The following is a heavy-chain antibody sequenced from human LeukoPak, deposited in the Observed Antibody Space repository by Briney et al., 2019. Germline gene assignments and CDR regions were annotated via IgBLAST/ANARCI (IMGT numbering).Heavy chain of an antibody. J-gene: IGHJ4*02. D-gene: IGHD4-17*01. Sequence: GGSLRLSCAASGFTFDDYTMHWVRQAPGKGLEWVSLISWDGGSTYYADSVKGRFAISRDNSKNSLYLQMNSLRTEDTALYYCAKDIATVTTPDYWGQGTLVTVSS. CDR3: AKDIATVTTPDY. CDR2: ISWDGGST. CDR1: GFTFDDYT. V-gene: IGHV3-43*01.